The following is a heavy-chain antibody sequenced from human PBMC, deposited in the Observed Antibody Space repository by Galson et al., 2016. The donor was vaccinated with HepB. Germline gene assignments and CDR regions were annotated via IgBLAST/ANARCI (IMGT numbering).Heavy chain of an antibody. V-gene: IGHV3-15*07. CDR3: TTESTFYYDSSGHCCGDY. D-gene: IGHD3-22*01. CDR2: IKSKSDGGTT. J-gene: IGHJ4*02. Sequence: SLRLSCAASGFTFSNAWMNWVRQAPGKGLEWVGRIKSKSDGGTTDYAAPVKGRFTISRDDSKSTSYLQMNSLKTEDTAVYYCTTESTFYYDSSGHCCGDYWGQGTLVTVSS. CDR1: GFTFSNAW.